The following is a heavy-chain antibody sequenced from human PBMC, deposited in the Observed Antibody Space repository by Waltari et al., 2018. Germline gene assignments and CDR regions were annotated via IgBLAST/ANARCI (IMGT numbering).Heavy chain of an antibody. D-gene: IGHD2-21*02. V-gene: IGHV4-38-2*01. CDR3: ARLDYGGNSRYFDY. J-gene: IGHJ4*02. CDR1: GYFISSVYY. CDR2: IYHSGST. Sequence: QVPLQESGPGLGTPAEALSLSCAVPGYFISSVYYRGWARQPPGTGLAGIGSIYHSGSTYYNPSLKSRVTISVDTSKNQFSLKLSSVTAADTAVYYCARLDYGGNSRYFDYWGQGTLVTVSS.